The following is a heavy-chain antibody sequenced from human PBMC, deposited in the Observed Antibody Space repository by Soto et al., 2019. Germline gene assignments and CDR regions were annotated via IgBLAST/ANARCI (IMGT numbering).Heavy chain of an antibody. J-gene: IGHJ4*02. CDR3: ARDFHYDTSGHYFFY. D-gene: IGHD3-22*01. V-gene: IGHV1-69*01. CDR1: GGTFSNYA. CDR2: IIPMFGTP. Sequence: QVQLVQSGAEMKKPGSSVKVSCKASGGTFSNYAISWVRQAPGQGLEWVGGIIPMFGTPNYAQKFQGRVTITADESTSTAHMKLSSLRFEDTAVYYCARDFHYDTSGHYFFYWGQGTLITVSS.